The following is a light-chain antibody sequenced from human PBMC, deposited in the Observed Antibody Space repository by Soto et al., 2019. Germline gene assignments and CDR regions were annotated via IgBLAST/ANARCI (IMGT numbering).Light chain of an antibody. CDR2: GAS. CDR3: QQYNYWPPFT. J-gene: IGKJ2*01. Sequence: ELVMTQSPATLSVSPGERATLSCRASQSININLAWYQQKPGQTPRLLIHGASTRATGIPARFSGSGSGTEFTLTISSLQSEDFAVYYCQQYNYWPPFTFGQGTKLEIK. CDR1: QSININ. V-gene: IGKV3-15*01.